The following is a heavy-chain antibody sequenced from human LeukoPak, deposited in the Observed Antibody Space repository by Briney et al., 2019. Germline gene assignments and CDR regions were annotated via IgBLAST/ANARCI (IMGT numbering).Heavy chain of an antibody. CDR2: IIPILGIA. V-gene: IGHV1-69*04. D-gene: IGHD1-26*01. CDR1: GGTFIGYA. J-gene: IGHJ4*02. Sequence: ASVKVSCKASGGTFIGYAISWVRQAPGQGLEWMGRIIPILGIANYAQKFQGRVTITADKSTSTAYMELSSLRSEDTAVYYCASGSGSDRYYFDYWGQGTLVTVSS. CDR3: ASGSGSDRYYFDY.